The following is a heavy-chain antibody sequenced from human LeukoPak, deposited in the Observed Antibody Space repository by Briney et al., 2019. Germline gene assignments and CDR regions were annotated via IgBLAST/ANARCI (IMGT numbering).Heavy chain of an antibody. CDR1: GCRFTTYW. V-gene: IGHV5-51*01. CDR3: ARRDSGFEFFDN. Sequence: RGESLKISCKASGCRFTTYWIGWVRQMPGKGLEWMGIIYPGDSDTRYSPSFQGQVTISADKFLSTAYLQWSSLEASDNAMYYCARRDSGFEFFDNWGQGTLVTVSS. J-gene: IGHJ4*02. CDR2: IYPGDSDT. D-gene: IGHD5-12*01.